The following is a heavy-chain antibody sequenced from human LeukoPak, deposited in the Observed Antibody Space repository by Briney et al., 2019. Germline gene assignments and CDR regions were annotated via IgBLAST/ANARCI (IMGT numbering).Heavy chain of an antibody. Sequence: GGSLRLSCAASGFTVSSNYMSWVRQAPGKGLEWVSVIYSGGSTYYADSVKGRFTISRDNSKNTLYLQMNSLGAEDTAVYYCTRGPRWYFVDWGQGTLVTVSS. CDR2: IYSGGST. J-gene: IGHJ4*02. V-gene: IGHV3-53*01. CDR1: GFTVSSNY. D-gene: IGHD4-23*01. CDR3: TRGPRWYFVD.